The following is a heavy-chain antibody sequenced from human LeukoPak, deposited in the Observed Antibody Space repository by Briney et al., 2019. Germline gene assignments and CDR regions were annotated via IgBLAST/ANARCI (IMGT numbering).Heavy chain of an antibody. CDR1: GGSVGSAGYY. J-gene: IGHJ3*02. CDR2: ISYSGST. CDR3: ARRGSGGRSFDI. Sequence: SETLSLTCSVSGGSVGSAGYYWSWIRQPPGKGLEWIGYISYSGSTNYNPSLKSRVTISVDTSKNQFSLNLSSVTAADTAVYYCARRGSGGRSFDIWGQGTMVTVSS. D-gene: IGHD2-15*01. V-gene: IGHV4-61*08.